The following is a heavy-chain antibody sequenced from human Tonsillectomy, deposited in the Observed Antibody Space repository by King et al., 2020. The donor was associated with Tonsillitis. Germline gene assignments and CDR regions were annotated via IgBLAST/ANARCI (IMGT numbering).Heavy chain of an antibody. J-gene: IGHJ5*02. CDR2: IWYDGSNK. D-gene: IGHD6-6*01. V-gene: IGHV3-33*08. CDR1: GFTFSSYG. CDR3: ARERIAAPHNWFDP. Sequence: QLVQSGGGVVQPGRSLRLSCAASGFTFSSYGMHWVRQAPGKGLEWVAVIWYDGSNKYYADSVKGRFTISRDNSKNTLYLQMNSLRAEDTAVYYCARERIAAPHNWFDPWGQGTLVTVSS.